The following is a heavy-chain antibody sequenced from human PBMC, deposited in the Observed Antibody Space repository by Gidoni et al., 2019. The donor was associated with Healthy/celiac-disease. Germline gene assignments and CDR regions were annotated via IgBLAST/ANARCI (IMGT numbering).Heavy chain of an antibody. D-gene: IGHD1-26*01. CDR1: GFTFSSYS. CDR3: ASDISRGAIKFDY. V-gene: IGHV3-48*02. CDR2: SSSSSSTI. Sequence: EVQLVESGGGLVQPGGYLRLSCAASGFTFSSYSMNWVGQAPGRGLEWVSYSSSSSSTIYYADSVKGRFTISRDNAKNSLYLQMNSLRDEDTAVYYCASDISRGAIKFDYWGQGTLVTVSS. J-gene: IGHJ4*02.